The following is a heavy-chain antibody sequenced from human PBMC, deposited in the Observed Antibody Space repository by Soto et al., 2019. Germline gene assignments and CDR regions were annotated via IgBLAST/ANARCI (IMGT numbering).Heavy chain of an antibody. D-gene: IGHD1-1*01. CDR1: GFTFSSYG. V-gene: IGHV3-33*01. CDR2: IWYDGSNK. CDR3: ARGRGWKANWFDP. J-gene: IGHJ5*02. Sequence: QVQLVESGGGVVQPGRSLRLSCAASGFTFSSYGMHWVRQAPGKGLEWVAVIWYDGSNKYYADSVKGRFTIARDNSKDTLYLQMNSLGAEDTAVYYCARGRGWKANWFDPWGQGTLVTVSS.